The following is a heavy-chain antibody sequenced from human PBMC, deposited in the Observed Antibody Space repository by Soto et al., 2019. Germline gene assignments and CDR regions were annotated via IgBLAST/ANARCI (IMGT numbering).Heavy chain of an antibody. J-gene: IGHJ6*02. CDR2: ISYDGSNK. CDR1: GFTFRSYA. V-gene: IGHV3-30-3*01. Sequence: TGGSLRLSCAASGFTFRSYALHWVRQAPGKGLEWVAVISYDGSNKYYADSVKGRFTISRDNSKNTLYLQMNSLRAEDTAVYYCARPYGSGSPYYYYGMDVWGQGTTVTVS. D-gene: IGHD3-10*01. CDR3: ARPYGSGSPYYYYGMDV.